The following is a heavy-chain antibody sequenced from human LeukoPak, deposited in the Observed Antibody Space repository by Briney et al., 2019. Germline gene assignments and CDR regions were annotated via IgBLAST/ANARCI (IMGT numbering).Heavy chain of an antibody. D-gene: IGHD6-13*01. CDR3: ARRDSSSWNDSFEI. CDR2: IYHSETT. V-gene: IGHV4-39*01. J-gene: IGHJ3*02. Sequence: SETLSLTCTVSGGSIRSNVYYWGWFRQPPGKGLEWIGSIYHSETTYYNPSLTSRVTISVDTFKNQFSLKLSPVTGADTALYSCARRDSSSWNDSFEIWGQGTMVTVSS. CDR1: GGSIRSNVYY.